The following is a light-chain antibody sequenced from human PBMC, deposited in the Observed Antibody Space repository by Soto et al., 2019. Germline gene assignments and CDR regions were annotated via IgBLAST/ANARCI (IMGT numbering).Light chain of an antibody. V-gene: IGLV2-14*01. CDR1: SSDVGGYNY. CDR2: EVS. Sequence: QSALTQPASVSGSPGQSITISCTGTSSDVGGYNYVSWYQQHPGKAPKLMIYEVSNRPSGVSNRFSGSKSGNTASLTISGLRPEDEADYYCAAWNDRLSGLVFGRGTKVTVL. J-gene: IGLJ2*01. CDR3: AAWNDRLSGLV.